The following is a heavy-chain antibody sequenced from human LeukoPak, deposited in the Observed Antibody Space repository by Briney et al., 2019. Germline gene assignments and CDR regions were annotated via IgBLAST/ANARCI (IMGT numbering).Heavy chain of an antibody. J-gene: IGHJ4*02. CDR1: GYTFTSYF. D-gene: IGHD4-17*01. CDR3: AGYSAAYGDYDY. V-gene: IGHV1-46*01. CDR2: INPSGGST. Sequence: ASVKVSYKASGYTFTSYFMHWVRQAPGQGLDWMGIINPSGGSTSYAQKFQGRVTMTRDTSPSTVYMELSSQRWEDTAVYYCAGYSAAYGDYDYWGQGTLVTVSS.